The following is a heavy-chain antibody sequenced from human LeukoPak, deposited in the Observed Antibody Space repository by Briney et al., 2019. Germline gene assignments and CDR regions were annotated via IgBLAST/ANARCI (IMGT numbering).Heavy chain of an antibody. D-gene: IGHD3-10*01. V-gene: IGHV3-30*02. J-gene: IGHJ4*02. CDR3: AKGQWGITMVRGVIPYYFDY. CDR2: IRYDGSNK. Sequence: GGSLRLSCAASGFTFSSYGMHWVRQAPGKGLEWVAFIRYDGSNKYYADSVKGRFTISRDNSKNTLYLQMNSLRAEDTAVYYCAKGQWGITMVRGVIPYYFDYWGQGTLVTVSS. CDR1: GFTFSSYG.